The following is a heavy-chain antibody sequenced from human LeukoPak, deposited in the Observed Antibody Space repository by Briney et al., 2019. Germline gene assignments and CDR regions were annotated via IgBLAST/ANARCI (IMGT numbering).Heavy chain of an antibody. D-gene: IGHD1-1*01. CDR1: GFTFSSYA. CDR3: ALDAGMDV. J-gene: IGHJ6*04. V-gene: IGHV3-30-3*01. CDR2: ISYDGSNK. Sequence: PGRSLRLSCAASGFTFSSYAMHWVRQAPGKGLEWVAVISYDGSNKHYADSVKGRFTISRDNSKNTLYLQMNSLRAEDTAVYYCALDAGMDVWGKGTTVTVSS.